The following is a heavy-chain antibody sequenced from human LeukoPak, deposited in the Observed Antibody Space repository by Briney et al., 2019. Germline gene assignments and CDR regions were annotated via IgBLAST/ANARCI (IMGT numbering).Heavy chain of an antibody. V-gene: IGHV3-7*01. D-gene: IGHD3-9*01. CDR2: IKQDGSEK. J-gene: IGHJ5*01. Sequence: PGGSLRLSCAASGFTFSSYWMTWVRQAPGKGLEWVANIKQDGSEKYVDSVKGRFTISRDNAKNSLYLQMNSLRAEDTAVYYCTRDLLRYFDWFDYWGQGTLVTVSS. CDR1: GFTFSSYW. CDR3: TRDLLRYFDWFDY.